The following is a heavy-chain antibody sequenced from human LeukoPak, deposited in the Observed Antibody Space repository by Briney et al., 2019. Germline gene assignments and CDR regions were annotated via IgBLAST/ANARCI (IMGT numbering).Heavy chain of an antibody. CDR2: IYYSGST. D-gene: IGHD6-13*01. J-gene: IGHJ4*02. CDR1: GGSISSYY. Sequence: PSETLSLTCTVSGGSISSYYWSWIRQTPGKGLEWIGYIYYSGSTNYNPSLKSRVTISVDTSKNQFSLKLSSVTAADTAVYYCARGIAAAGNSIDYWGQGTLVTVSS. CDR3: ARGIAAAGNSIDY. V-gene: IGHV4-59*01.